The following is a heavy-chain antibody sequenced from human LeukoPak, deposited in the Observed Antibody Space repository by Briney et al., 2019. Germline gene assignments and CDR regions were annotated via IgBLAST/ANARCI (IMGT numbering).Heavy chain of an antibody. D-gene: IGHD6-13*01. CDR3: AGGIADPYSFDS. CDR1: GGSINFYY. CDR2: IYSTGST. J-gene: IGHJ4*02. Sequence: PSETLSLTCTVSGGSINFYYWSWIRQPAGKGLEWIGRIYSTGSTNYSPSLKSRVTMSVDKSKNQFSLNLSSVTAADTAVYYCAGGIADPYSFDSWGQGTLVTVSS. V-gene: IGHV4-4*07.